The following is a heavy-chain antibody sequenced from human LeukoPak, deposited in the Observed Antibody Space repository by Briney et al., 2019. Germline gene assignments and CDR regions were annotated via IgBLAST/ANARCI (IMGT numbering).Heavy chain of an antibody. CDR2: INPYNGNT. Sequence: ASVKVSCKASGGTFSSYAISWVRQAPGQGLEWMGWINPYNGNTNYPQKLQGRVTMTTDTSTSTVYMELRSLRSDDTAVYYCARDPMILGYGGFDYWGQGTLVTASS. CDR1: GGTFSSYA. J-gene: IGHJ4*02. D-gene: IGHD3-22*01. V-gene: IGHV1-18*01. CDR3: ARDPMILGYGGFDY.